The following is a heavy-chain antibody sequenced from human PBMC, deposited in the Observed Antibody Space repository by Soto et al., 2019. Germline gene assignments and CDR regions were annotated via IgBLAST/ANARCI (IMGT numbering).Heavy chain of an antibody. J-gene: IGHJ6*02. CDR1: GYTFTTYW. D-gene: IGHD2-15*01. CDR2: IDPSDSYT. CDR3: ARLPWGVVVVAAFSNYYGMDV. Sequence: GESLKISCQGAGYTFTTYWISWVRQMPGKGLEWMGRIDPSDSYTNYSPSFQGHVTISADKSISTAYLQWSSLKASDTAMYYCARLPWGVVVVAAFSNYYGMDVWGQGTTVTVSS. V-gene: IGHV5-10-1*01.